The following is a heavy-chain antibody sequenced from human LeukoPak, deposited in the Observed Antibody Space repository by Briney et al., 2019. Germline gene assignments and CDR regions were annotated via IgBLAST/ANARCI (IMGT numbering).Heavy chain of an antibody. CDR1: GDSISSDDHY. CDR3: ARVLFTEEDAFDI. J-gene: IGHJ3*02. V-gene: IGHV4-61*02. Sequence: TLSLTCTVSGDSISSDDHYWSWIRQPAGKGLEWIGRIYSSASANYNPSLKSRVTMSLDTSKNQFSLNLTSVTAADTAVYYCARVLFTEEDAFDIWGQGTMVTVSS. CDR2: IYSSASA.